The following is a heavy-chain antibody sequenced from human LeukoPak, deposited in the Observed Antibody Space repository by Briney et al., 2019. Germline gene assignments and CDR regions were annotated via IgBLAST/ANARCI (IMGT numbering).Heavy chain of an antibody. D-gene: IGHD3-22*01. J-gene: IGHJ4*02. CDR3: ARRYDSSGYYNQGVFDY. V-gene: IGHV4-59*08. Sequence: SETLSLTCTVSGGSISSYYWSWIRQPPGKGLEGIGYIYYSGSTNYNPSLKSRVTISVDTSKNQFSLKLSSVTAADTAVYYCARRYDSSGYYNQGVFDYWGQGTLVTVSS. CDR2: IYYSGST. CDR1: GGSISSYY.